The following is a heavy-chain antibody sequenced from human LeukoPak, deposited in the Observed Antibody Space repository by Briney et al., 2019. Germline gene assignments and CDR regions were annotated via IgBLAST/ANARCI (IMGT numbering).Heavy chain of an antibody. J-gene: IGHJ3*01. D-gene: IGHD6-19*01. CDR3: ARHITVTYDAFDL. V-gene: IGHV4-59*08. CDR2: IYYSGSA. Sequence: PSETLSLTCTVSGGSISGYYWTWIRQPPGKGLEWIGYIYYSGSAYYNPSLKSRVAMSVDTSKNQFSLKLTSVTAADTAVYYCARHITVTYDAFDLWGRGTMVTVSS. CDR1: GGSISGYY.